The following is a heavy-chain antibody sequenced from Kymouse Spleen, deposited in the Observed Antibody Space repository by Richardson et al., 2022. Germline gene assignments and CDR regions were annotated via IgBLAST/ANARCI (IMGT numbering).Heavy chain of an antibody. CDR1: GFTFSSYG. D-gene: IGHD3-10*01. CDR3: AKEGSGSGSSPYYYGMDV. Sequence: QVQLVESGGGVVQPGRSLRLSCAASGFTFSSYGMHWVRQAPGKGLEWVAVISYDGSNKYYADSVKGRFTISRDNSKNTLYLQMNSLRAEDTAVYYCAKEGSGSGSSPYYYGMDVWGQGTTVTVSS. J-gene: IGHJ6*02. V-gene: IGHV3-30*18. CDR2: ISYDGSNK.